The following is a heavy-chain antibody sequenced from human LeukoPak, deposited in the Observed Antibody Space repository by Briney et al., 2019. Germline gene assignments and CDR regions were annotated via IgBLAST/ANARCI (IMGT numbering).Heavy chain of an antibody. Sequence: SETLSLTCTVPGGSITSSAFHWGWIRQSRGKGLEWVGTIFYNESTYYSPSLKSRLTISVDTSKNQFYVKLTSVTAADTAVYYCARQGASIFGTVGYYYYMDVWGKGTTVTVSS. D-gene: IGHD3-3*01. J-gene: IGHJ6*03. V-gene: IGHV4-39*01. CDR2: IFYNEST. CDR3: ARQGASIFGTVGYYYYMDV. CDR1: GGSITSSAFH.